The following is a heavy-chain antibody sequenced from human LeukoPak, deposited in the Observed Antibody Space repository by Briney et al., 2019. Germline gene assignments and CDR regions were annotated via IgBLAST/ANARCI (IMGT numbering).Heavy chain of an antibody. D-gene: IGHD2-15*01. Sequence: GGSLRLSCAASGFTFSSYSMNWVRQAPGKGLEWVSSISSSSSYIYYADSVKGRFTISRDNAKNSLYLQMNSLRAEDTAVYYCVRGPPEYCSGGSCYSGRNWFDPWGQGTLVTVSS. CDR2: ISSSSSYI. V-gene: IGHV3-21*01. CDR1: GFTFSSYS. J-gene: IGHJ5*02. CDR3: VRGPPEYCSGGSCYSGRNWFDP.